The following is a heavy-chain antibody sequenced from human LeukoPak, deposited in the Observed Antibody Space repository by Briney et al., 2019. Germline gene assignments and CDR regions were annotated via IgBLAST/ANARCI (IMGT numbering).Heavy chain of an antibody. CDR1: GFTFSSYG. CDR3: AREIAVAGTGNWFDP. V-gene: IGHV3-33*01. D-gene: IGHD6-19*01. J-gene: IGHJ5*02. Sequence: PGRSLRLSCAASGFTFSSYGMHWVRQAPGKGLEWVAVIWYDGSNKYYVDSVKGRFTISRDNSKNTLYLQMNSLRAEDTAVYYCAREIAVAGTGNWFDPWGQGTLVTVSS. CDR2: IWYDGSNK.